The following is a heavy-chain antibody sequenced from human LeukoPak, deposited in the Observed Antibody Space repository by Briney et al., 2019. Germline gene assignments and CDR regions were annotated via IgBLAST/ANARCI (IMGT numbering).Heavy chain of an antibody. CDR2: INHSGST. D-gene: IGHD3-3*01. CDR3: ASRKSYDFWSGYKGNWFDP. J-gene: IGHJ5*02. CDR1: GGSFSGYY. Sequence: SETLSLTCAVYGGSFSGYYWSWIRQPPGKGLEWIGEINHSGSTNYNPSLKSRVTISVDTSKNQFSLKLSSVTAADTAVYYCASRKSYDFWSGYKGNWFDPWGQGTLVTVSS. V-gene: IGHV4-34*01.